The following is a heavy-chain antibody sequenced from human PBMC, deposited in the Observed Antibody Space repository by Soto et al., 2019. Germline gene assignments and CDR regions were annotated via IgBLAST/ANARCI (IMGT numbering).Heavy chain of an antibody. V-gene: IGHV3-7*03. CDR1: GFTFSRFW. J-gene: IGHJ4*02. CDR2: IQQDGGEK. D-gene: IGHD4-17*01. Sequence: PGGSLRLSCAVSGFTFSRFWMGWVRQAPGRGLEWVANIQQDGGEKYYVDSVKGRFTMSKDNVKNSLYLQMNSLGAEDTAVYYCARVRYGGYSYYFDYWGQGALATVSS. CDR3: ARVRYGGYSYYFDY.